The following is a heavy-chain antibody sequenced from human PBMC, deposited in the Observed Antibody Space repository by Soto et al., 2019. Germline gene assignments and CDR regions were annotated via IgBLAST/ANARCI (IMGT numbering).Heavy chain of an antibody. CDR1: GFDFYYFN. J-gene: IGHJ4*01. CDR2: ISGTGIDI. CDR3: ARERVVNYTDYYFDY. D-gene: IGHD3-16*02. Sequence: GGSLRLSCAASGFDFYYFNMNWVRQAPGRGLEWVSSISGTGIDIHFADSVKGRFVISRDNAKTSLYLQMNSLRPEDTAVYYCARERVVNYTDYYFDYWGHGTLVTVSS. V-gene: IGHV3-21*01.